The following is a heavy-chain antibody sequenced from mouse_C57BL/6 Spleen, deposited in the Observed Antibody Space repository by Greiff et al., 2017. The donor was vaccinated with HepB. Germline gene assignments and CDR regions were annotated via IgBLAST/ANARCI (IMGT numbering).Heavy chain of an antibody. Sequence: EVKLVESGAELVKPGASVKLSCTASGFNIKDYYMHWVKQRTEQGLEWIGRIDPEDGETKYAPKFQGKATITADTSSNTAYLQLSSLTSEDTAVYYCEVVATPYYAMDYWGQGTSVTVSS. CDR3: EVVATPYYAMDY. D-gene: IGHD1-1*01. V-gene: IGHV14-2*01. J-gene: IGHJ4*01. CDR2: IDPEDGET. CDR1: GFNIKDYY.